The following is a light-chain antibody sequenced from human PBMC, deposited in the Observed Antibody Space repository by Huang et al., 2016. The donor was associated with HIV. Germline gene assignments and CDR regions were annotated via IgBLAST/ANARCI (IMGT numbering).Light chain of an antibody. CDR3: QQFDNLYT. V-gene: IGKV1-33*01. J-gene: IGKJ2*01. CDR2: GAS. CDR1: QDIRNY. Sequence: IQMTQSPASLSTFVGDRVTIPCQASQDIRNYLKWYQQKPGKAPTLLIYGASTLQTGGPSRFSGNGYGTDFTITISSLQSEDVTTYYCQQFDNLYTFGQGTKLEIK.